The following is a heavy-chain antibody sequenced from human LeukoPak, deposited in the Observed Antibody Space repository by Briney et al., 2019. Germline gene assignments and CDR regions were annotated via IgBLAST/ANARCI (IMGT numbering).Heavy chain of an antibody. J-gene: IGHJ4*02. CDR1: GGSFSGYY. D-gene: IGHD3-22*01. CDR3: AREVGHDSSGYLDY. CDR2: IYTSGST. Sequence: PSETLSLTCAVYGGSFSGYYWSWIRQPAGKGLEWIGRIYTSGSTNYNPSLKSRGTMSGDTSKNQFSLKLSSVTAADTAVYYCAREVGHDSSGYLDYWGQGTLVTVSS. V-gene: IGHV4-4*07.